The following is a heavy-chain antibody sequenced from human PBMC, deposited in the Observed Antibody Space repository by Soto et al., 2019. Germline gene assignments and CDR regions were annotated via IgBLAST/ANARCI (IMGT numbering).Heavy chain of an antibody. V-gene: IGHV3-23*01. J-gene: IGHJ4*02. CDR3: AKGGSGWWGYFDY. D-gene: IGHD6-19*01. Sequence: EVQLLESGGGLVQPGGSLRLSCAASGFTFSSYAMSWVRQAPGKGLEWVSAISGSGGSTYYADSVKGRFTISRENSKNTLYLQMNGLRAEDTAVYYCAKGGSGWWGYFDYWGQGTLVTVSS. CDR1: GFTFSSYA. CDR2: ISGSGGST.